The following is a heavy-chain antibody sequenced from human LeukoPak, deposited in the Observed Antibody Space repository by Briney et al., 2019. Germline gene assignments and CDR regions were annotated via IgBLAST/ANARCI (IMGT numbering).Heavy chain of an antibody. D-gene: IGHD2/OR15-2a*01. CDR2: IYYSGRT. CDR3: ARKNDFEI. Sequence: SETLSLTCTVSGASITTYYWSWIRQPPGKGLEWIGCIYYSGRTYYNPSLESRVTISVDMSKSQFSLRLTSVTAADTALYYCARKNDFEIWGQGTVVTVSS. V-gene: IGHV4-59*01. CDR1: GASITTYY. J-gene: IGHJ3*02.